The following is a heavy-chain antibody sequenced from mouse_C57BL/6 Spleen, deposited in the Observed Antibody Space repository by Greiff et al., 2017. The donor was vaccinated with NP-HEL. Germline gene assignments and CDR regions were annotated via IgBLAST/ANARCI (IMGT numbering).Heavy chain of an antibody. CDR1: GFTFSSYA. CDR2: ISDGGSYT. CDR3: ARDGPLTMGNGAMDY. V-gene: IGHV5-4*01. Sequence: EVMLVESGGGLVKPGGSLKLSCAASGFTFSSYAMSWVRQTPEKRLEWVATISDGGSYTYYPDNVKGRFTISRDNAKNNLYLQMSHLKSEDTAMYYCARDGPLTMGNGAMDYWGQGTSVTVSS. J-gene: IGHJ4*01. D-gene: IGHD1-1*02.